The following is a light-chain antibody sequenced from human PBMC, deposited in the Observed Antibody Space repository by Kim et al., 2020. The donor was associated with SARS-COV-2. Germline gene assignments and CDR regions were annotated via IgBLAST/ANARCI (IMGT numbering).Light chain of an antibody. V-gene: IGLV6-57*03. J-gene: IGLJ2*01. Sequence: NFMLTQPHSVSESPGKTVTISCTRSSGSIASNYVQWYQQRPGSAPTTVIYEDNQRPSGVPDRFSGSIDSSSNSASLTISGLKTEDEADYYCQSYDSSMGVVFGGVTQLTVL. CDR1: SGSIASNY. CDR2: EDN. CDR3: QSYDSSMGVV.